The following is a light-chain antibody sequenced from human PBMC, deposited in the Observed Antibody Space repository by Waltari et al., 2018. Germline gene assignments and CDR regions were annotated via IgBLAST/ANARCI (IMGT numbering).Light chain of an antibody. V-gene: IGLV2-8*01. CDR1: STDVECYDP. J-gene: IGLJ3*02. Sequence: QSALTQPPSASGSPGQSITISCTGISTDVECYDPVFWYQQHPGKAPKLLIYEVTKRPSGGPGRCSGSKSDNTASLAVSGLQAEDEADYYCSSYAGGSSLMFGGGTKLTVL. CDR2: EVT. CDR3: SSYAGGSSLM.